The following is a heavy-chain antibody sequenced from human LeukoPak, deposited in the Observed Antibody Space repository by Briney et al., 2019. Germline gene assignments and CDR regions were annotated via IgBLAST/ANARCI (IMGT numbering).Heavy chain of an antibody. CDR3: AKVRGRFGPADVTPGMDV. J-gene: IGHJ6*02. D-gene: IGHD3-10*01. V-gene: IGHV3-30*18. CDR1: GFTFSSYG. CDR2: ISYDGSNK. Sequence: GGSLRLSCAASGFTFSSYGMHWVRQAPGKGLEWVAVISYDGSNKYYADSVKGRFTISRDNSKNTLYLQMNSLRAEDTAVYYCAKVRGRFGPADVTPGMDVWGQGTTVTVSS.